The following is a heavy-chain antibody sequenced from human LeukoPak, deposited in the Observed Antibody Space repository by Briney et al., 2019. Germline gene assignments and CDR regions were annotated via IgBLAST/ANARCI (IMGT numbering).Heavy chain of an antibody. CDR3: ARDQLYCSSSSFRNLGWFDP. CDR1: GGSFSGYY. Sequence: SETLSLTCAVYGGSFSGYYWSWIRQPPGRGREWIGEINHSGSTNYHPSLKSRVTISVDTSKNQFSLWLISVTAADTAVYYCARDQLYCSSSSFRNLGWFDPWGQGTLVTVSS. D-gene: IGHD2-2*01. V-gene: IGHV4-34*01. J-gene: IGHJ5*02. CDR2: INHSGST.